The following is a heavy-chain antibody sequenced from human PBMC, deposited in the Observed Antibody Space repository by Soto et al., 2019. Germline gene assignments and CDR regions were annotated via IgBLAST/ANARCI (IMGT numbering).Heavy chain of an antibody. V-gene: IGHV4-34*01. CDR1: GGSFSGYY. J-gene: IGHJ4*02. Sequence: SETLSLTCAVYGGSFSGYYWSWIRQPPGKGLEWIGEINHSGSTNYNPSLKSRVTISVDTSKNQFSLKLSSVTAADTAVYYCAAGAGMVRGVIDYWGQGTLVTVSS. CDR2: INHSGST. CDR3: AAGAGMVRGVIDY. D-gene: IGHD3-10*01.